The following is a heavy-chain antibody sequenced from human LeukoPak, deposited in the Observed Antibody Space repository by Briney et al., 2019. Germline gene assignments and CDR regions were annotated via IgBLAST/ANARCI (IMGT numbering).Heavy chain of an antibody. CDR3: ARVGYCSSTSCHGYYYYYMDV. Sequence: GGSLRLSCAASGFTFSSYSMNWVRQAPGKGLEWVSYISSCSSTIYYADSVKGRFTISRDNAKNSLYLQMNSLRAEDTAVYYCARVGYCSSTSCHGYYYYYMDVWGKGTTVTVSS. CDR2: ISSCSSTI. CDR1: GFTFSSYS. J-gene: IGHJ6*03. V-gene: IGHV3-48*01. D-gene: IGHD2-2*01.